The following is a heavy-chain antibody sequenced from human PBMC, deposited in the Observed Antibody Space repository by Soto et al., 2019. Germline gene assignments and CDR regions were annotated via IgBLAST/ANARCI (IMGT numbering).Heavy chain of an antibody. CDR3: ASRALEEVHCSRTTCYVFDY. V-gene: IGHV3-21*01. J-gene: IGHJ4*02. CDR2: ISSSSSYI. D-gene: IGHD2-2*01. CDR1: GFTFSSYS. Sequence: PGGSLRLSCAASGFTFSSYSMNWVRQAPGKGLEWVSSISSSSSYIYYADSVKGRFTISRDNAKNSLYLQMNSLRAEDTAVYYCASRALEEVHCSRTTCYVFDYWGQGNMVTVSS.